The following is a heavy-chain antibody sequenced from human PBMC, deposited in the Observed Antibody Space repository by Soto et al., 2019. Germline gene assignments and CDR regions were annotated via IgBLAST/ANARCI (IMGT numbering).Heavy chain of an antibody. CDR2: IKSKTDGGTT. V-gene: IGHV3-15*01. CDR3: TRYSYGASEY. J-gene: IGHJ4*02. CDR1: GFTVSNAW. Sequence: EVQLVESGGGLVKPGGSLRLSCAASGFTVSNAWMSWVRQAPGKGLEWVGRIKSKTDGGTTEYDAPVKGRFTISRADSKNTLYLQMNSLKTEDTAVYYCTRYSYGASEYWGQGTLVTVSS. D-gene: IGHD5-18*01.